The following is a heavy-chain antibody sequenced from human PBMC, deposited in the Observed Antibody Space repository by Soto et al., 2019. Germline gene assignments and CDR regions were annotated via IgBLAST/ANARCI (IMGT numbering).Heavy chain of an antibody. D-gene: IGHD2-2*02. CDR2: INQDGSDK. CDR3: APGTRYTLHS. V-gene: IGHV3-7*01. Sequence: EVQVVDSGGGLVQPGGSPRLPCAAAGFTFGSHWMTWVRQVQGKGLEWVANINQDGSDKHYVDSVKGRFNISRDNDTNSLYLQMKSLRVEDTSVYYCAPGTRYTLHSWGQGTLVAVSS. J-gene: IGHJ1*01. CDR1: GFTFGSHW.